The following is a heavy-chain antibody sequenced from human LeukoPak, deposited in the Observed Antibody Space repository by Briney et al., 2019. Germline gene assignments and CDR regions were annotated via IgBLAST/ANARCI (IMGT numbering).Heavy chain of an antibody. D-gene: IGHD5-18*01. CDR2: IYSDGST. CDR1: GGSISSSNW. V-gene: IGHV3-53*01. J-gene: IGHJ4*02. CDR3: ARDLDSYGSY. Sequence: PSGALSLTCAVSGGSISSSNWWSWVRQAPGKGLEWVSVIYSDGSTYYADSVKGRFIISRDNSKNTLYLQMNSLRAEDTAVYYCARDLDSYGSYWGQGTLVTVSS.